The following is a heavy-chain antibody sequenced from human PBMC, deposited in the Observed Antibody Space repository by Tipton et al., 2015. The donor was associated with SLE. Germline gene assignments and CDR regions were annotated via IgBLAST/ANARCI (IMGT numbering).Heavy chain of an antibody. CDR2: IHHVGTT. Sequence: SLRLSCAVSGASISTNDWWTWVRQSPGKGLEWIGEIHHVGTTNYNPALKSRVSISLDTSKNHFSLRLTSVTAADTAVYYCARAPGLAAAGGGFWGQGTLVTVSS. V-gene: IGHV4-4*02. CDR3: ARAPGLAAAGGGF. CDR1: GASISTNDW. D-gene: IGHD6-13*01. J-gene: IGHJ4*02.